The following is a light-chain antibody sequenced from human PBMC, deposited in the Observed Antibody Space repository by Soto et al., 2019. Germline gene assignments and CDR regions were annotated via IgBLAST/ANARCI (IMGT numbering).Light chain of an antibody. CDR3: QQYNNWPPT. V-gene: IGKV3-15*01. Sequence: EIVTTQSPATPSASPGERATLSCRASQSVSSNLAWHQQKPGQAPRLLIYGASTRATGIPARFSGSGSGTEFTLTISSLQSEDFAVYYCQQYNNWPPTFGQGTKVDIK. CDR1: QSVSSN. CDR2: GAS. J-gene: IGKJ1*01.